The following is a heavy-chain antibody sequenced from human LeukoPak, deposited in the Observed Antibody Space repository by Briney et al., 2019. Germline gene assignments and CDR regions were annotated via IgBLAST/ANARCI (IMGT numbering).Heavy chain of an antibody. CDR2: ISYDGSNK. Sequence: PGRSLRLSCAASGFTFSSYAMHWVRQAPGKGLEWVADISYDGSNKYYADSVKGRFTISRDNSKNTLYLQMNSLRAEDTAVYYCARDIVPAALYYGMDVWGQGTTVTVSS. CDR1: GFTFSSYA. J-gene: IGHJ6*02. CDR3: ARDIVPAALYYGMDV. D-gene: IGHD2-2*01. V-gene: IGHV3-30-3*01.